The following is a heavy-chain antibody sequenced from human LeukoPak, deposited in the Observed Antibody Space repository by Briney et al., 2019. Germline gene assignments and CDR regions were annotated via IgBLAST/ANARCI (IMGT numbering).Heavy chain of an antibody. Sequence: GSLRLSCAASGFTFSSYWMHWVRQAPGKGLVWVSRINSDGSSTSYADSVKGRFTISRDNAKNTLYLRMNSLRAEDTAVYYCASEDYGDYDTFDYWGQGILVTVSS. J-gene: IGHJ4*02. V-gene: IGHV3-74*01. CDR2: INSDGSST. D-gene: IGHD4-17*01. CDR1: GFTFSSYW. CDR3: ASEDYGDYDTFDY.